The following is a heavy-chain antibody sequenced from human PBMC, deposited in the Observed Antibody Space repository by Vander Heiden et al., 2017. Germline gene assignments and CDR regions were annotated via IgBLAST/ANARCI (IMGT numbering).Heavy chain of an antibody. CDR3: ARDGRIAVSGTDS. V-gene: IGHV3-23*01. D-gene: IGHD6-13*01. CDR1: GFNFSNDA. CDR2: ISISANSA. J-gene: IGHJ4*02. Sequence: EVQLLESGGGLVQTGGSLRLSCAASGFNFSNDAMSWVRQAPGKGLEWVSAISISANSAYSADSVKGRFTISRDNSKNTLFLQMNSLRAEDTAIYYCARDGRIAVSGTDSWGQGTLVTVSS.